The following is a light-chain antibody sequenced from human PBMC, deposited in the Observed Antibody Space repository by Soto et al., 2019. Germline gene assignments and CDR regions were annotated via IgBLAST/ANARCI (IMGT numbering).Light chain of an antibody. CDR1: QYISSY. CDR3: QQSFTSPWT. J-gene: IGKJ1*01. CDR2: AAS. V-gene: IGKV1-39*01. Sequence: DIQMTQSPSSLSASVGVRVTITCRASQYISSYLNWYQQKPGKAPKLLIYAASSLQSGVPSRFSGSGYGTDFTLTISSLQPGDFATYYCQQSFTSPWTFGQGTKVEMK.